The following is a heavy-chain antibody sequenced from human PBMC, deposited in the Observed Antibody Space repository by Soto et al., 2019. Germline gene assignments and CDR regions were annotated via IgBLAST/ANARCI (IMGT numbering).Heavy chain of an antibody. J-gene: IGHJ4*02. D-gene: IGHD5-18*01. CDR1: GGSISSGYYY. Sequence: SETLSLTCTVSGGSISSGYYYWSWIRQPPGKGLEWIGYIYYTGSTYYNPTLKNRLTISVDMSKNQYSLKLSSVAAADTAVYYCATPDARGYSYGSRDYWGQGTLVTVSS. CDR3: ATPDARGYSYGSRDY. V-gene: IGHV4-30-4*01. CDR2: IYYTGST.